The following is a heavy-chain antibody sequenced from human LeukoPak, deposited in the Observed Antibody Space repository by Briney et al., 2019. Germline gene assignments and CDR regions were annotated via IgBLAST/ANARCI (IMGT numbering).Heavy chain of an antibody. CDR1: GFTFSSYW. CDR3: ARFIASPGPDAFDI. CDR2: IKQDGIET. D-gene: IGHD6-13*01. Sequence: GGSPRLSCAASGFTFSSYWMSWVRQAPGQRLEWLANIKQDGIETYYLDSVKGRFTISRDSARNSVYLQMNSLRADETAVYFCARFIASPGPDAFDIWGQGTLVTVSS. J-gene: IGHJ3*02. V-gene: IGHV3-7*01.